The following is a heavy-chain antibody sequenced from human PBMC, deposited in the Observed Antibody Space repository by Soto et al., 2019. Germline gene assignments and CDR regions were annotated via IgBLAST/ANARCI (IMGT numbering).Heavy chain of an antibody. CDR2: INSDGSST. V-gene: IGHV3-74*01. Sequence: GGSLRLSCAASGFTFSSHWMYWVRQAPGKGLVWVSRINSDGSSTSYADSVKGRFTISRDNAKDTLYLQMNSLRAEDTAVYYCARAGSSSWYYHFDYWGQGTLVTVSS. J-gene: IGHJ4*02. D-gene: IGHD6-13*01. CDR3: ARAGSSSWYYHFDY. CDR1: GFTFSSHW.